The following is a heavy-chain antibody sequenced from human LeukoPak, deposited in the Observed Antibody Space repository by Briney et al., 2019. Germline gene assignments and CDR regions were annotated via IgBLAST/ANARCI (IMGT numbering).Heavy chain of an antibody. D-gene: IGHD6-19*01. CDR3: ARGRAVAED. V-gene: IGHV4-34*01. CDR1: GGSFSGYY. J-gene: IGHJ4*02. CDR2: INHSGST. Sequence: SETLSLTCAVYGGSFSGYYWSWIRQPPGKGLEWIGEINHSGSTNYNPSLKSRVTILVDTSKKQFSLKLSSVTAADTAVYYCARGRAVAEDWGQGTLVTVSS.